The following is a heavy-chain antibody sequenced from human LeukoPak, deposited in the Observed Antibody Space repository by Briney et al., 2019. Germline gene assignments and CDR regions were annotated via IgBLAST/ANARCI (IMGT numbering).Heavy chain of an antibody. D-gene: IGHD1-26*01. CDR2: INVDGTAE. Sequence: PGGSLRLSCAASGFSFSTIYMSWVRQTPGQGLEWVANINVDGTAEYYVDSVKGRFTISRDNAKNSLYLQMNSLRAEDTAVYYCARDPYRFAFDIWGLGTVVLVSS. V-gene: IGHV3-7*03. J-gene: IGHJ3*02. CDR1: GFSFSTIY. CDR3: ARDPYRFAFDI.